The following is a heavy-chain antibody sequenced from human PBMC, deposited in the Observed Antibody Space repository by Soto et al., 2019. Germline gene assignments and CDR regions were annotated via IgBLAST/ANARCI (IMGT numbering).Heavy chain of an antibody. Sequence: KPSETLSLTCNVSGGSISNYYWTWVRQSPEKGLEWIGYMYYNGNINYNPSLKSRVTIPIDTSKNQFSLTLKSVTAADTAVYYCASGGNWFDPWGQGTLVTVSS. V-gene: IGHV4-59*01. CDR3: ASGGNWFDP. CDR2: MYYNGNI. D-gene: IGHD3-16*01. J-gene: IGHJ5*02. CDR1: GGSISNYY.